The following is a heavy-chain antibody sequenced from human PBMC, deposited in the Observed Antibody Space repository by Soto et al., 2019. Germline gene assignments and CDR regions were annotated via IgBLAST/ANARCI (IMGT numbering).Heavy chain of an antibody. Sequence: QVQLVESGGGVVQPGRSLRLSCAASGFSFRYYGMHWVRQAPCKGLEWVAGIGHEGTNIYYSYSVRGRFTISRDTSKNTVYLQMNSLRAEDTAVYYCARDGCRQLEGYCFDYWGQGTLVSVSS. V-gene: IGHV3-33*01. D-gene: IGHD1-1*01. CDR1: GFSFRYYG. CDR2: IGHEGTNI. CDR3: ARDGCRQLEGYCFDY. J-gene: IGHJ4*02.